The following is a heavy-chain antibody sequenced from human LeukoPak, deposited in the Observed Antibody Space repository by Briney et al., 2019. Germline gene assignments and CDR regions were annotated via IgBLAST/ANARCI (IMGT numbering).Heavy chain of an antibody. Sequence: SETLSLTCTVSGGSVSSGSYYWSWIRQPPGKGLEWIGYIYYSGSTNYNPSLKSRVTISADTSKNQFSLKLSSVTAADTAAYYCARDGDYWGQGTLVTVSS. CDR2: IYYSGST. V-gene: IGHV4-61*01. CDR1: GGSVSSGSYY. CDR3: ARDGDY. J-gene: IGHJ4*02.